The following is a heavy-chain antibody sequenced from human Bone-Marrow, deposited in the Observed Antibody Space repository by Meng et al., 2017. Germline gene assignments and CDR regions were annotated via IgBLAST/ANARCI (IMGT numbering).Heavy chain of an antibody. D-gene: IGHD3-22*01. V-gene: IGHV3-66*01. Sequence: GESLKISCAPSGFIVSGNYMAWVRQAPGKGLEWVSTLYSGGTTYYADSVRGRFTVSRDNSKNTLYLQMSSLRDADTAVYYCAREAYSTGYYYFDYWGQGTLVTVSS. CDR3: AREAYSTGYYYFDY. CDR1: GFIVSGNY. J-gene: IGHJ4*02. CDR2: LYSGGTT.